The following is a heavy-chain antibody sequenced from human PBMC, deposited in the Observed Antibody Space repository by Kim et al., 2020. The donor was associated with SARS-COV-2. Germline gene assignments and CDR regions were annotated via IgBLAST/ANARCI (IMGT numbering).Heavy chain of an antibody. V-gene: IGHV3-15*01. Sequence: GGSLRLSCAASGFTFSNAWMSWVRQAPGKGLEWVGRIKSKTDGGTTDYAAPVKGRFTISRDDSKKTLYLQMNSLKTEDTAVYYCTTDIEEEYYDILTGYYINYWGQGTLVTVSS. D-gene: IGHD3-9*01. J-gene: IGHJ4*02. CDR2: IKSKTDGGTT. CDR1: GFTFSNAW. CDR3: TTDIEEEYYDILTGYYINY.